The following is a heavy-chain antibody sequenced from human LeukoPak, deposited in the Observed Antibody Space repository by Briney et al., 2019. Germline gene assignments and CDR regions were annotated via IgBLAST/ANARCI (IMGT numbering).Heavy chain of an antibody. J-gene: IGHJ4*02. Sequence: GGSLRLSCAASGFTVSSNYMSWVRQAPGKGLEWVSTISGTGGFTYYADSVKGRFTISRDNSKNTLYLQMNSLRAEDTAVYYCARDKYGGPGGFFDYWGQGTLVTVSS. D-gene: IGHD4-23*01. V-gene: IGHV3-23*01. CDR1: GFTVSSNY. CDR3: ARDKYGGPGGFFDY. CDR2: ISGTGGFT.